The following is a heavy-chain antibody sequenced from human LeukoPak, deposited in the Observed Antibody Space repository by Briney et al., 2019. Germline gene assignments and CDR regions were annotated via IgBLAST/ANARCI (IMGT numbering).Heavy chain of an antibody. CDR2: IDPSDSYT. V-gene: IGHV5-10-1*01. D-gene: IGHD6-19*01. CDR1: GYSFTTYW. J-gene: IGHJ3*02. CDR3: ARDPSGWGSGWLNGSDI. Sequence: GESLKISCKGSGYSFTTYWISWVRQMPGEGLEWMGRIDPSDSYTNYSPSFQGHVTISADKSISTAYLQWSSLMASNTAMYYCARDPSGWGSGWLNGSDIWGQGTMVTVSS.